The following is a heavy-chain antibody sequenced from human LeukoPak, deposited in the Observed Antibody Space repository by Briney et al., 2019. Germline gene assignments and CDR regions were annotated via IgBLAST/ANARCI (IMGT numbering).Heavy chain of an antibody. CDR2: IYHSGST. Sequence: KPSETLSLTCAVSGYSISSGYYWGWIRQPPGKGLEWIGSIYHSGSTYYNPSLKSRVTISVDTSKNQFSLKLSSVTAADTAVYYCARRPITILGVVTAFDIWGQGTMVTVSS. CDR3: ARRPITILGVVTAFDI. D-gene: IGHD3-3*01. CDR1: GYSISSGYY. V-gene: IGHV4-38-2*01. J-gene: IGHJ3*02.